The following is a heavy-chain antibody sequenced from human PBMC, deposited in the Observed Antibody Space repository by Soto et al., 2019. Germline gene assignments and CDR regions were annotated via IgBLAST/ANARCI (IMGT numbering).Heavy chain of an antibody. CDR2: IYYSGST. CDR1: GGSISSGDYY. J-gene: IGHJ6*02. CDR3: VRDPAYYYGSGSSSYYYGMDV. D-gene: IGHD3-10*01. V-gene: IGHV4-30-4*01. Sequence: SETLSLTCTVSGGSISSGDYYWSWIRQPPGKGLEWIGYIYYSGSTYYNPSLKSRVTISVDTSKNQFSLKLSSVTAADTAVYYCVRDPAYYYGSGSSSYYYGMDVWGQGTTVTVSS.